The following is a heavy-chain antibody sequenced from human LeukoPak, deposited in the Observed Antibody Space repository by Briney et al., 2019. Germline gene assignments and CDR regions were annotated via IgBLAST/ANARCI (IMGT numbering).Heavy chain of an antibody. V-gene: IGHV1-2*06. Sequence: RASVKVSCKASGYTFTGYYMHWVRQAPGQGLEWMGRINPNSGGTNYAQKFQGRVTMTRDTSISTAYMELSRLRSDDTAVYYCARDTRYCTNGVCYTELYYYYYYGMDVWGQGTTVTVSS. J-gene: IGHJ6*02. CDR3: ARDTRYCTNGVCYTELYYYYYYGMDV. D-gene: IGHD2-8*01. CDR2: INPNSGGT. CDR1: GYTFTGYY.